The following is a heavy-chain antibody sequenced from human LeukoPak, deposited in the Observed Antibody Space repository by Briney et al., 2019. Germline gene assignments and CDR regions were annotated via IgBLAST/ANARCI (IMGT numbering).Heavy chain of an antibody. J-gene: IGHJ4*02. V-gene: IGHV3-23*01. CDR2: ISGSGGGT. CDR1: GFTFSSYA. D-gene: IGHD3-22*01. CDR3: ASQKESFYDSSGNC. Sequence: GGSLRLSCAAPGFTFSSYAMSWVRQAPGKGLEWVSAISGSGGGTYYADSVKGRFAISRDNSKNTLYLQLNSLRAEDTAVYYCASQKESFYDSSGNCWGQGTLVTVSS.